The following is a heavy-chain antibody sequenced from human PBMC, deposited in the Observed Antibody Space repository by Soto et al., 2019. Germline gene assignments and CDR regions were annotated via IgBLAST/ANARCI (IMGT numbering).Heavy chain of an antibody. J-gene: IGHJ4*02. CDR2: IYYGGST. CDR1: GDSISTDY. D-gene: IGHD7-27*01. Sequence: SETLSLTCTVAGDSISTDYWSWIRQSPGKGLEWIGFIYYGGSTNYNPSLKSRVTISVDTPKNQFSLKLSSVTAADTAVYYCAKNWNWGSLVHWGQGTLVTVSS. V-gene: IGHV4-59*08. CDR3: AKNWNWGSLVH.